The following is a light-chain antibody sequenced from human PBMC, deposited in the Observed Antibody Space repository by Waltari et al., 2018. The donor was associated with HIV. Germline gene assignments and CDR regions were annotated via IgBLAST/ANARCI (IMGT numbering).Light chain of an antibody. Sequence: QSVLTQPPSVSAAPGQKVTITCSGVTTTVGNHYVSWFQQFPGKAPNILIYDTNKRASGTPDRVSGSKSDTSATLDISGLQTGDEAHYYCGGFDPRMKIDVFGSGTKVIVV. CDR2: DTN. J-gene: IGLJ1*01. CDR3: GGFDPRMKIDV. V-gene: IGLV1-51*01. CDR1: TTTVGNHY.